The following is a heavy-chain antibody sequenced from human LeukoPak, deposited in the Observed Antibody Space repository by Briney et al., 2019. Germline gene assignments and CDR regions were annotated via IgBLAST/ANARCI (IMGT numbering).Heavy chain of an antibody. D-gene: IGHD6-13*01. CDR3: ARDRHYNSSPSCFDF. CDR1: GFTFSDYY. CDR2: ISGTSSYT. J-gene: IGHJ4*02. Sequence: PGRSLRLSCAASGFTFSDYYMSWIRQAPGEGLEWVSYISGTSSYTNNADSVKGRFTISRDNAKNSLYLQMNSLRAEDTAVYYCARDRHYNSSPSCFDFWGQGTLVTVSS. V-gene: IGHV3-11*05.